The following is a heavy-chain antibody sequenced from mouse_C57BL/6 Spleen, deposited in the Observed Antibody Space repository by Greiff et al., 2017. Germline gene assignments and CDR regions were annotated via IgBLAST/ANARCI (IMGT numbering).Heavy chain of an antibody. CDR1: GYAFSSYW. Sequence: QVQLQQSGAELVKPGASVKISCKASGYAFSSYWMNWVKQRPGKGLEWIGQIYPGDGDTNYNGKFKGKATLTADKSSSTAYMQLSSLTSEDSAVYFCARGYGSGYVSCFAYWGQGTLVTVSA. J-gene: IGHJ3*01. CDR3: ARGYGSGYVSCFAY. D-gene: IGHD1-1*01. V-gene: IGHV1-80*01. CDR2: IYPGDGDT.